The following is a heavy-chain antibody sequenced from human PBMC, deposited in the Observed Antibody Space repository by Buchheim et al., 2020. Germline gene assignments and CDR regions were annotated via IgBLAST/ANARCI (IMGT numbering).Heavy chain of an antibody. CDR3: GRTSGTYSGFDN. J-gene: IGHJ4*02. CDR1: GFTFSDHY. Sequence: EVQLVESGGGLVQPGGSLRLSCAASGFTFSDHYMDWVRQAPGKGLEWVGRIRNKANSYTTEYAASVNGRFTISRDDSKSSLSLHMNSLKSEDTAVYYCGRTSGTYSGFDNWGQGTL. D-gene: IGHD1-26*01. V-gene: IGHV3-72*01. CDR2: IRNKANSYTT.